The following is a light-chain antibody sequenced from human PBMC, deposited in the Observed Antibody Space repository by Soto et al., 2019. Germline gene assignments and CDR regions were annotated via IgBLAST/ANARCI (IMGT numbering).Light chain of an antibody. V-gene: IGLV2-14*03. Sequence: QSALTQPASVSGSPGQSITISCTGTSSDIGAYNFVSWYQQHPGKAPKLMLYDVNIRPSGVSNRFSGSKSGNTASLTISGLQAEDEAEYYCTSWTTSTNMIFGGGTKVTVL. J-gene: IGLJ2*01. CDR3: TSWTTSTNMI. CDR1: SSDIGAYNF. CDR2: DVN.